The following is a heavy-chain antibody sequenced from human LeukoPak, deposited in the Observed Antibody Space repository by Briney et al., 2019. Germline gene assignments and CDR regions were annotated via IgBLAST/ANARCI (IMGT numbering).Heavy chain of an antibody. Sequence: PSETLSLTCAVSGGSISSGGYSWSWLRQPPGKGLEWIGYIYHSGSTYYNPFLKSRVTISVDRSKNQFSLKLSSVTAADTAVYYCASHDYGTYYFDYWGQGTLVTVSS. CDR3: ASHDYGTYYFDY. CDR1: GGSISSGGYS. J-gene: IGHJ4*02. V-gene: IGHV4-30-2*01. D-gene: IGHD4-17*01. CDR2: IYHSGST.